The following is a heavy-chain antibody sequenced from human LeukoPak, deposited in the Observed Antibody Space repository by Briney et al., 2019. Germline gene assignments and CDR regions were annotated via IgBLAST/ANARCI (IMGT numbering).Heavy chain of an antibody. Sequence: GRSLRLSCAASGFTFSGYAMHWVRQAPGKGLEWVAVISYDGSNKYYADSVKGRFTISRDNSKNTLYLQMNSLRAEDTAVYYCARDHSSGWYDWGQGTLVTVSS. CDR3: ARDHSSGWYD. CDR2: ISYDGSNK. J-gene: IGHJ4*02. CDR1: GFTFSGYA. V-gene: IGHV3-30-3*01. D-gene: IGHD6-19*01.